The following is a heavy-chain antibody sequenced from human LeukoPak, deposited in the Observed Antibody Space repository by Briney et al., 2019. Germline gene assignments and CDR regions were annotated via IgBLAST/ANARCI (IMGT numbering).Heavy chain of an antibody. CDR1: GFTFSSYS. Sequence: GSLRLSCAASGFTFSSYSMNWVRQAPGKGLEWVSSISSSSSYIYYADSVKGRFTISRDNAKNSLYLQMNSLRAEDTAVYYCAKGGYCSGGSCYFHFDYWGQGTLVTVSS. D-gene: IGHD2-15*01. J-gene: IGHJ4*02. V-gene: IGHV3-21*04. CDR3: AKGGYCSGGSCYFHFDY. CDR2: ISSSSSYI.